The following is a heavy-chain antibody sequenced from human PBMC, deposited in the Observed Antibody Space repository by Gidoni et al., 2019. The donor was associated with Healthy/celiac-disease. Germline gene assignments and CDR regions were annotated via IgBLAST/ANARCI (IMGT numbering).Heavy chain of an antibody. J-gene: IGHJ4*02. D-gene: IGHD6-13*01. V-gene: IGHV3-21*01. CDR3: ARDRIAAAGTSLEY. CDR2: ISSSNSYI. Sequence: EVQLVESGGGLVKPGGSLRLSCAAPGFTFSSYSMNWVRQAPGKGLEWVSSISSSNSYIYYADSVKGRFTISRDNAKNSLYLQMNSLRAEDTAVYYCARDRIAAAGTSLEYWGQGTLVTVSS. CDR1: GFTFSSYS.